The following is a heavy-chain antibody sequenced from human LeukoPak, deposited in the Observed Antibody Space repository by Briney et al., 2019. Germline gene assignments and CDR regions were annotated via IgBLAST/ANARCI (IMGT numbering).Heavy chain of an antibody. J-gene: IGHJ4*02. CDR2: VTYGDNVA. Sequence: GGSLRLSCVASGFTYNDYGMHWVRQAPGKGLEWLAVVTYGDNVAHYRDSVRGRFTISRDNSKNTLYLQMNSLRAEDTAVYYCAKGRPYYYDSSGYYNYFDYWGQGTLVTVSS. V-gene: IGHV3-33*05. CDR3: AKGRPYYYDSSGYYNYFDY. CDR1: GFTYNDYG. D-gene: IGHD3-22*01.